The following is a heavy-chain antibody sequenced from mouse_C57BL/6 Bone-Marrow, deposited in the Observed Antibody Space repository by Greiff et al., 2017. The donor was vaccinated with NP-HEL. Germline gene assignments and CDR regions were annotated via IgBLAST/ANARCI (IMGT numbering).Heavy chain of an antibody. Sequence: QVQLQQSGAELVKPGASVKISCKASGYTFTDYYINWVKQRPGQGLEWIGKIGPGCGSTYYNEKFKGKATLTADKSSSTAYMKLSSLTSEDSAGYCCARAIYSWFADWGQGTLVTVSA. CDR2: IGPGCGST. CDR3: ARAIYSWFAD. J-gene: IGHJ3*01. CDR1: GYTFTDYY. V-gene: IGHV1-77*01. D-gene: IGHD2-1*01.